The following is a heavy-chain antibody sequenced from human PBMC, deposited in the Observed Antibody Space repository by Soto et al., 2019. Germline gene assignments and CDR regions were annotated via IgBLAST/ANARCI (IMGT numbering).Heavy chain of an antibody. V-gene: IGHV3-74*01. J-gene: IGHJ3*02. CDR1: GSTFSSYA. D-gene: IGHD2-2*01. CDR3: ARAGLGYCTSTSCHPGFDI. CDR2: INGDGRTT. Sequence: GGSLRLSCAASGSTFSSYAMSWVRQAPGKGLEWVSRINGDGRTTIYADSVKGRFTISRDNAKNTLYLQMNSLRAEDTAVYYCARAGLGYCTSTSCHPGFDIWGQGTMVTVSS.